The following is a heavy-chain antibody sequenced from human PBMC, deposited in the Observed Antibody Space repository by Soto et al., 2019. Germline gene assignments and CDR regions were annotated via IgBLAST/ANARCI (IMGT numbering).Heavy chain of an antibody. CDR2: MNPNSGNT. D-gene: IGHD2-8*01. J-gene: IGHJ6*02. Sequence: ASVKVSCKASGYTFTSYDINWVRQATGQGLEWMGWMNPNSGNTGYAQKFQGRVTMTRNTSISTAYMELSSLRSEDTAVYYCARFCTNGVCKGYYYYGMDVWGQGTTVTVS. V-gene: IGHV1-8*01. CDR3: ARFCTNGVCKGYYYYGMDV. CDR1: GYTFTSYD.